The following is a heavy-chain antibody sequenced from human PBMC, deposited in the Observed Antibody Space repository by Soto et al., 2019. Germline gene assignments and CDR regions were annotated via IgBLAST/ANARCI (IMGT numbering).Heavy chain of an antibody. CDR3: AKDRAVYDFWSGSTYGMDV. V-gene: IGHV3-43*01. Sequence: GGSLRLSCAASGFTFDDYTMHWVRQAPGKGLEWVSLISWDGGSTYYADSVKGRFTISRGNSKNSLYQQMNSLRTEDTALYYCAKDRAVYDFWSGSTYGMDVWGQGXTVTVYS. CDR2: ISWDGGST. CDR1: GFTFDDYT. J-gene: IGHJ6*02. D-gene: IGHD3-3*01.